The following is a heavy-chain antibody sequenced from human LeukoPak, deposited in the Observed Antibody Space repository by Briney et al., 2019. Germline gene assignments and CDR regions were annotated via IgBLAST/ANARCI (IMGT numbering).Heavy chain of an antibody. V-gene: IGHV3-23*01. CDR2: SQGNDGRT. CDR1: GFIFNNYA. J-gene: IGHJ4*02. D-gene: IGHD1-26*01. Sequence: GGSLRLSCAASGFIFNNYAMSWVRQSPGKGLEWVSRSQGNDGRTYYADSVQGRFTISRDNSKNTVFLQMNSLRAEDTAVYYCAKDKGRPLESWELPDYWGQGTLVTVSS. CDR3: AKDKGRPLESWELPDY.